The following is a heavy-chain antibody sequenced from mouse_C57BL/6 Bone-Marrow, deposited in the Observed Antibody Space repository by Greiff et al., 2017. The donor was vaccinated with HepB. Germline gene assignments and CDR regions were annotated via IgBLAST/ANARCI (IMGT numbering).Heavy chain of an antibody. CDR1: GYTFTEYT. V-gene: IGHV1-62-2*01. J-gene: IGHJ3*01. CDR3: ATPEDPGPWFAY. Sequence: QVQLQQSGAELVKPGAPVKQSWKASGYTFTEYTLHWVKQRSGQGGEWIGWFYPGSGSVKYNEKFKDKATLTADKSSSTVYMELSRVTSDDSAVYICATPEDPGPWFAYWGQGTLVTVSA. CDR2: FYPGSGSV.